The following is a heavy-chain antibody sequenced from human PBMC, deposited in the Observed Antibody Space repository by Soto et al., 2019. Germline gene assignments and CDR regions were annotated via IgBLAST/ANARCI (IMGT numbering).Heavy chain of an antibody. D-gene: IGHD3-3*01. CDR3: ARGVITISGSVSNY. CDR1: GFTFSSYA. V-gene: IGHV3-48*02. Sequence: GGSLRLSCAASGFTFSSYAMNWVRQAPGKGLEWLSYISSSGSSVYYADSVKGRFTISRDNAQDSLFLQMDSLRDEDTAVYYCARGVITISGSVSNYWGQGTLVTAPQ. J-gene: IGHJ4*02. CDR2: ISSSGSSV.